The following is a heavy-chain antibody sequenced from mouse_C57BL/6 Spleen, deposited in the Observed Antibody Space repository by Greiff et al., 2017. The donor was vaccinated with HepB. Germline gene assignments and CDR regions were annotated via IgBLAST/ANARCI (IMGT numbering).Heavy chain of an antibody. CDR3: ARSDYGNYWYFDV. CDR1: GYAFTNYL. Sequence: QVHVKQSGAELVRPGTSVKVSCKASGYAFTNYLIEWVKQRPGQGLEWIGVINPGSGGTNYNEKFKGKATLTADKSSSTAYMQLSSLTSEDSAVYFCARSDYGNYWYFDVWGTGTTVTVSS. D-gene: IGHD2-1*01. V-gene: IGHV1-54*01. J-gene: IGHJ1*03. CDR2: INPGSGGT.